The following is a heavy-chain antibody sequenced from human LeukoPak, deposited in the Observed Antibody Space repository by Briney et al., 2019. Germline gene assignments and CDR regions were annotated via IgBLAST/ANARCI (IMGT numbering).Heavy chain of an antibody. CDR1: DGSFSGYY. Sequence: SETLSLTCAVYDGSFSGYYWSWIRQPPGKGLEWIGEINHSGSTNYNPSLKSRVPISVDTSKNQFSLKLSPVTAADTAVYYCARYSGYYLSYFDYWGQGTLVTVSS. J-gene: IGHJ4*02. CDR3: ARYSGYYLSYFDY. D-gene: IGHD3-22*01. CDR2: INHSGST. V-gene: IGHV4-34*01.